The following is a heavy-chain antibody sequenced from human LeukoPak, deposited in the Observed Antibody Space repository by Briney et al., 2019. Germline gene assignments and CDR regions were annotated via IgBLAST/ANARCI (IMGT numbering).Heavy chain of an antibody. D-gene: IGHD3-3*01. V-gene: IGHV4-59*08. CDR3: ARHAGDYDFPNYYYCGMDV. Sequence: MTSETLSLTCTVSGGSLSTYYWSWIRQPPGKGLEWIGYIYYTGSTNYNPSLKSRVTMSLDTSKNQFSLKLSSVTAADTAVYYCARHAGDYDFPNYYYCGMDVWGQGTTVTVSS. CDR1: GGSLSTYY. CDR2: IYYTGST. J-gene: IGHJ6*02.